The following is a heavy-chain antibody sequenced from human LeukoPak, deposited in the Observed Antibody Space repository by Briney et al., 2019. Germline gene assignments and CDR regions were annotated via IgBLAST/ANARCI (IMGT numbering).Heavy chain of an antibody. CDR3: ARAEEGYSPRIGGFDI. CDR1: GFTFSDYY. V-gene: IGHV3-11*01. CDR2: ISSSGSTI. J-gene: IGHJ3*02. Sequence: GGSLRLSCAASGFTFSDYYMSWIRQAPGKGLEWVSYISSSGSTIYYADSVKGRFTISRDNAKNSLYLQMNSLRAEDTAVYYCARAEEGYSPRIGGFDIWGQGTVVTVSS. D-gene: IGHD5-24*01.